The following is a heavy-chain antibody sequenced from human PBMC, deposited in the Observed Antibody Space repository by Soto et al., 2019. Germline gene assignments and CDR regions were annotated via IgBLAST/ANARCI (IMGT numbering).Heavy chain of an antibody. CDR2: IYPGDSDT. Sequence: GESLKISCTVSGYNFANYWIGWVRQMPGKGLEWMGIIYPGDSDTRYSPSFQGQVTISADKSISTAYLQWSSLKASDTAMYYCANNYYNSGSYHWGQGTLVTVSS. CDR1: GYNFANYW. D-gene: IGHD3-10*01. V-gene: IGHV5-51*01. J-gene: IGHJ4*02. CDR3: ANNYYNSGSYH.